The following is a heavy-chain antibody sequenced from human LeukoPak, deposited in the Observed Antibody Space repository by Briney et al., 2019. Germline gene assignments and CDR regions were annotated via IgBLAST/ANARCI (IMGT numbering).Heavy chain of an antibody. D-gene: IGHD2-8*01. V-gene: IGHV4-39*01. J-gene: IGHJ6*03. CDR1: GGSIRSTSYY. Sequence: SETLSLTCTVSGGSIRSTSYYWGWIRQPPGKGLELIGSIHYTGSTYYDPSLKSRVTISVDTSKNQFSLNLSSVTAADTAVYYCARHSWGKDILLPPGASPYMDVWGKGTTVNISS. CDR2: IHYTGST. CDR3: ARHSWGKDILLPPGASPYMDV.